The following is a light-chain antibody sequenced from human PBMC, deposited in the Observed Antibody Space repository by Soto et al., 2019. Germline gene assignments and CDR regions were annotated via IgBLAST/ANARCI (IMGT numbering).Light chain of an antibody. V-gene: IGLV2-8*01. CDR1: SSDVGGYNF. CDR3: SSFAGGNNLI. Sequence: QSALTQAPSASGSPGQSVTISCTGTSSDVGGYNFVSWYQQHPGKAPKLLIYEVSKRPSGVPDRFSGSKSDNTASLTVSWLQAEDEADYYCSSFAGGNNLIFGGGTKLTVL. J-gene: IGLJ2*01. CDR2: EVS.